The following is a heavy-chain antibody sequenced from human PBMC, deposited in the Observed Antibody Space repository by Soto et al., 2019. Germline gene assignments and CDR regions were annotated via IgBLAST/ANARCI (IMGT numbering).Heavy chain of an antibody. Sequence: PSETLSLTCTVSGGSISSYYWSWIRQPPGKGLEWIGYIYYSGSTNYNPSLESRVTISVDTSKNQFSLKLSSVTAADTAVYYCARQRSTTVTTRYYFDYWGQGTLVTVSS. D-gene: IGHD4-17*01. CDR3: ARQRSTTVTTRYYFDY. J-gene: IGHJ4*02. CDR2: IYYSGST. CDR1: GGSISSYY. V-gene: IGHV4-59*08.